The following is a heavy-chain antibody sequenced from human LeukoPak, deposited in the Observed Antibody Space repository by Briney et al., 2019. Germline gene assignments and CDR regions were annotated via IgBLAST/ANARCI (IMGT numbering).Heavy chain of an antibody. CDR3: ARRWGSLVVPANWFDP. CDR2: INHSGST. CDR1: GGSFSGYY. V-gene: IGHV4-34*01. J-gene: IGHJ5*02. D-gene: IGHD2-2*01. Sequence: SETLSLTCAVYGGSFSGYYWSWIRQPPGKGLEWIGEINHSGSTNYNPSLKSRVTISVDTSKNQFSLKLSSVTAADTAVYYCARRWGSLVVPANWFDPWGQGTLVTASS.